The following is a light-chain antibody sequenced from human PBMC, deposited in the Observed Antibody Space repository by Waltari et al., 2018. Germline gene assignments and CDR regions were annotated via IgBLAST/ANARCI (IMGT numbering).Light chain of an antibody. V-gene: IGLV2-14*01. CDR1: SGDVGGYNY. Sequence: QSALTQPASVSGSLGQSITISCTGTSGDVGGYNYVSWFQQHPGKVPKLIISAVGNRPSGVSDRFSGSKSGNTASLTISGLQAEDEASYYCASYTNSDSEVFGGGTK. CDR3: ASYTNSDSEV. J-gene: IGLJ3*02. CDR2: AVG.